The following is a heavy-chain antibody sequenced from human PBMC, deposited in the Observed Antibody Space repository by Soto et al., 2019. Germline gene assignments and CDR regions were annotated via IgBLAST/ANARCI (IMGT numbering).Heavy chain of an antibody. J-gene: IGHJ5*02. CDR2: IFYSGST. CDR1: SASISNDY. V-gene: IGHV4-59*01. CDR3: AKDSGYNYGYFRWFDP. D-gene: IGHD5-18*01. Sequence: SKPLSLTCFGTSASISNDYWSSIRQPPGRGLEWIGHIFYSGSTNYNPALKSRVTISVDTSKSQFSLKLSSVTAADTAVYYCAKDSGYNYGYFRWFDPWGQGTLVTVS.